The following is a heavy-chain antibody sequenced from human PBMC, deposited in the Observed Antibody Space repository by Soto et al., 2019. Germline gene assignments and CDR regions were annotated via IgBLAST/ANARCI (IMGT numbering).Heavy chain of an antibody. V-gene: IGHV3-33*08. J-gene: IGHJ4*02. CDR3: ERAAPPYGDYEHIDY. CDR1: GFTFRSYG. D-gene: IGHD4-17*01. CDR2: IRLDGSNK. Sequence: QVQLVESGGGVVQPGRSLRLSCAASGFTFRSYGMHLVRPAPGKGLEWVAAIRLDGSNKCYADSVKGRFTISRDNSKNKLYLQLKSMRAEDKAVYYCERAAPPYGDYEHIDYWGQGTLVTVSS.